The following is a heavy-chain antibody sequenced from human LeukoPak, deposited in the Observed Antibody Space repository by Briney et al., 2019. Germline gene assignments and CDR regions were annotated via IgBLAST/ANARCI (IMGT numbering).Heavy chain of an antibody. Sequence: SGTLSLTCTVSGGSISPYYWSWIRQPPGRGLEWIGFIYYSGTTNYNPSLKSRVTILVDTSKNQFSLQLRSVTAADTAVYFCARVFGSGTLDYWGQGTLVTVSS. D-gene: IGHD3-10*01. J-gene: IGHJ4*02. CDR2: IYYSGTT. V-gene: IGHV4-59*01. CDR3: ARVFGSGTLDY. CDR1: GGSISPYY.